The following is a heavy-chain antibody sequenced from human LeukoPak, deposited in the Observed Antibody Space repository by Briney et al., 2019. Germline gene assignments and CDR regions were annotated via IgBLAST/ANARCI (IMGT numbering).Heavy chain of an antibody. D-gene: IGHD1-26*01. CDR1: GFSLSTSGVG. CDR2: IYWDDDK. V-gene: IGHV2-5*02. CDR3: AHKVEVGHSTRYFQH. J-gene: IGHJ1*01. Sequence: SGPTLVKPTQTLTLTCTFSGFSLSTSGVGVGWIRQAPGKALEWLALIYWDDDKYYSPSLKSRLTITKDTSKNQVVLTMTNMDPVDTATYYCAHKVEVGHSTRYFQHWGQGTLVTVSS.